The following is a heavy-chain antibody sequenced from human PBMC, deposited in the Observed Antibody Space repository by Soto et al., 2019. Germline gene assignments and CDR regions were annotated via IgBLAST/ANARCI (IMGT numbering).Heavy chain of an antibody. CDR1: GYTFSGYG. CDR3: ARERGGYRYGDS. J-gene: IGHJ4*02. Sequence: QVQLVQSGAEVQKPGASVRVSCKPSGYTFSGYGISWVRQAPGQGLEWMGWVNIYRGTTNYAQKFQGRVIMTTDTSTTTAYLDLTSLTSDDAAVYYCARERGGYRYGDSWGQGTLVTVSS. CDR2: VNIYRGTT. D-gene: IGHD5-18*01. V-gene: IGHV1-18*01.